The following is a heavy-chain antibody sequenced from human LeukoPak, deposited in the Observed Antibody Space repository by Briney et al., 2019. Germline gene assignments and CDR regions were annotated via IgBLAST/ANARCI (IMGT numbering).Heavy chain of an antibody. D-gene: IGHD5-12*01. CDR3: AKDGPSGYDWPLFDY. CDR2: INGNGGST. CDR1: GFTFVSYA. J-gene: IGHJ4*02. V-gene: IGHV3-23*01. Sequence: GWSQTLSCVSSGFTFVSYAMSGVRQAPGKGLDGVAAINGNGGSTYYADTVKGRFTISRDNSKNTLYLQMNSLRAEDTAVYYCAKDGPSGYDWPLFDYWGQGTLVTVSS.